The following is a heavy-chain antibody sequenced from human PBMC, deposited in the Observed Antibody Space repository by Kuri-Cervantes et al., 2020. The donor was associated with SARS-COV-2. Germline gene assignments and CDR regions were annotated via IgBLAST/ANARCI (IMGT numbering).Heavy chain of an antibody. Sequence: GGSLRLSCAASGFAVSSNYMSWVRQAPGKGLEWVSIIYSDSSTYYADSVKGRFTISRDNSKNTLYLQMSSLRAEDTAVYYRARDLVDSSGYSGLGYWGQGTLVTVSS. CDR1: GFAVSSNY. V-gene: IGHV3-53*01. CDR3: ARDLVDSSGYSGLGY. D-gene: IGHD3-22*01. CDR2: IYSDSST. J-gene: IGHJ4*02.